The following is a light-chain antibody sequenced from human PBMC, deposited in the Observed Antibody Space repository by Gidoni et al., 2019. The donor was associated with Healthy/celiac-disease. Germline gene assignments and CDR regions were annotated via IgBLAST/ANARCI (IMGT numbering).Light chain of an antibody. V-gene: IGKV1-39*01. CDR1: QSISSY. J-gene: IGKJ5*01. CDR3: QQSYSTPPIT. CDR2: AAS. Sequence: DVQMTQSPSSLSASVGDRVTILCRASQSISSYLNWYQQKPGKAPKLLIYAASSLQSGVPSRFSGSGSGTDFTLTISSLQPEDFATYYCQQSYSTPPITFXQXTRLEIK.